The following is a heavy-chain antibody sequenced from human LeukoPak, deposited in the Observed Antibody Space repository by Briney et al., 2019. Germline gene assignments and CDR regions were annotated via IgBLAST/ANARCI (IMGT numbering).Heavy chain of an antibody. CDR2: IGTIISTT. Sequence: QPGRSLRLSCAASGFNFRIYEMNWVRQAPGKGLEWVSYIGTIISTTYYADSVKGRFTVSRDDAKSSLYLQMSSLRAEDTAVYYCARIVYDRRGQGLVPGLDSWGQGTLVTVSS. CDR3: ARIVYDRRGQGLVPGLDS. J-gene: IGHJ4*02. V-gene: IGHV3-48*03. D-gene: IGHD6-19*01. CDR1: GFNFRIYE.